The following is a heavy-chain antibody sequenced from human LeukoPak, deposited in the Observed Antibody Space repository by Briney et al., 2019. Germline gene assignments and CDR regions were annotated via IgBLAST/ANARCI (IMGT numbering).Heavy chain of an antibody. D-gene: IGHD1-26*01. CDR3: ARDGTSKDDY. CDR1: GYTFSNFG. J-gene: IGHJ4*02. CDR2: ISGNNDNP. Sequence: ASVKVSCTASGYTFSNFGISWVRQAPGQGLEWMGWISGNNDNPNYGQKFQGRITVTTDSSTSTAYMELRNLRCDDTAVYYCARDGTSKDDYWGKGPLVTVSS. V-gene: IGHV1-18*01.